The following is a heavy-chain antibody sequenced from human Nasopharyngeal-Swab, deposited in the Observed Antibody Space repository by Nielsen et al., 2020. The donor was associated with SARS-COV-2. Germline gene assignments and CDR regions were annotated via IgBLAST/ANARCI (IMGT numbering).Heavy chain of an antibody. CDR3: ARQRGDLRLGFHYYYGMDV. J-gene: IGHJ6*02. V-gene: IGHV3-30-3*01. D-gene: IGHD2-21*01. CDR2: ISYDGSNK. Sequence: GESLKISCAASGFTFSSYAMHWVRQAPGKGLEWVAVISYDGSNKYYADSVKGRFTISRDNSKNTLYLQMNSLRAEDTAVYYCARQRGDLRLGFHYYYGMDVWGQGTTVTVSS. CDR1: GFTFSSYA.